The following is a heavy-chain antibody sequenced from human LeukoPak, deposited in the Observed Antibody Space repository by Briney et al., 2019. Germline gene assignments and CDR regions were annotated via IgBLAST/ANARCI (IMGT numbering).Heavy chain of an antibody. Sequence: SETLSLTCTVSGGSISSYYWSWIRQPPGKGLEWTGYIYYSGSTNYNPSLKSRVTISVDTSKNQFSLKLSSVTAADTAVYYCARGSSGWYNYFDYWGQGTLVTVSS. D-gene: IGHD6-19*01. V-gene: IGHV4-59*08. CDR1: GGSISSYY. CDR2: IYYSGST. J-gene: IGHJ4*02. CDR3: ARGSSGWYNYFDY.